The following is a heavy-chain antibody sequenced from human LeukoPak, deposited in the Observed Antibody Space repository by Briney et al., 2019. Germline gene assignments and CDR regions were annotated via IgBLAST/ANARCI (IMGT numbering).Heavy chain of an antibody. CDR3: ARRTGTTVWDDTFDI. CDR1: SGSISSGVYY. J-gene: IGHJ3*02. V-gene: IGHV4-30-4*08. CDR2: IYYSGST. D-gene: IGHD1-7*01. Sequence: SQTLSLTCPVSSGSISSGVYYWSWIRQHPGKGLEWIGYIYYSGSTYYNPSLKSRVTISVDTSKNQFSLELSSVTAADTAVYYCARRTGTTVWDDTFDIWGQGTMVTVSS.